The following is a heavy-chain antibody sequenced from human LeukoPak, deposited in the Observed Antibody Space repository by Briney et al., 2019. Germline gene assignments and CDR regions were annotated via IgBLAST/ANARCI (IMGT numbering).Heavy chain of an antibody. CDR3: AKSSPPPLRY. V-gene: IGHV3-23*01. J-gene: IGHJ4*02. Sequence: GGSLRLSCAASGFTFSSYAMSWVRQAPGKGLEWVSAISGSGSGGSTYYADSVKDRFTISRDNSKNTLYLQMNSLRAEDTAVYYCAKSSPPPLRYWGQGTLVTVSS. CDR1: GFTFSSYA. CDR2: ISGSGSGGST.